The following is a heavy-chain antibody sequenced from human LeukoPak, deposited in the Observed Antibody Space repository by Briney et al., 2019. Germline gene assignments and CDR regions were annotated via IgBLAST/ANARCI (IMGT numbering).Heavy chain of an antibody. Sequence: SETLSLTCGVSGGSVINTNWWTWVRQPPGKGLEWIGEVHLDGRTNYNPSLESRLTMSVDVSENQVSLKLTSVTAADTAVYYCAREGGFCRPLDYSGQGTLVTVSS. J-gene: IGHJ4*02. CDR1: GGSVINTNW. V-gene: IGHV4-4*02. CDR3: AREGGFCRPLDY. D-gene: IGHD3-3*01. CDR2: VHLDGRT.